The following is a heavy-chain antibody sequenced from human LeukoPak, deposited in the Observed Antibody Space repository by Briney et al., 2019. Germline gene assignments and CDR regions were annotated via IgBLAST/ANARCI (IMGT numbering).Heavy chain of an antibody. CDR1: GGSISTYY. V-gene: IGHV4-39*01. CDR2: IYYSGST. Sequence: SETLSLTCTVSGGSISTYYWGWIRQPLGKGLEWIGSIYYSGSTYYNPSLKSRVTISVDTSKNQFSLKLSSVTAADTAVYYCARSRPGGYQLLRYCGGDCSLPWFDPWGQGTLVTVSS. D-gene: IGHD2-21*01. CDR3: ARSRPGGYQLLRYCGGDCSLPWFDP. J-gene: IGHJ5*02.